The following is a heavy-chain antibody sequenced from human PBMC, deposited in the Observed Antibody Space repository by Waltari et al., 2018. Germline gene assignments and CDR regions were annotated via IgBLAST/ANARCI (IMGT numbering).Heavy chain of an antibody. D-gene: IGHD1-1*01. J-gene: IGHJ5*02. Sequence: QVQLVQSGAEVKKPGASVKVSCKASGYTFTGYYMHWVRQAPGQGLEWMGWIHPNSGGTNYAQKFQGRVTMTRDTSISTAYMELSRLRSDDTAVYYCAREATGTTGGNWFDPWGQGTLVTVSS. CDR3: AREATGTTGGNWFDP. CDR1: GYTFTGYY. V-gene: IGHV1-2*02. CDR2: IHPNSGGT.